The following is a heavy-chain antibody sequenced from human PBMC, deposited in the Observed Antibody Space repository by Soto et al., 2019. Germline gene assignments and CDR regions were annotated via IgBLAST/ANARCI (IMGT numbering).Heavy chain of an antibody. J-gene: IGHJ4*02. CDR2: TSPDDGNT. CDR1: GYTFSSYT. CDR3: ARVEAPFGESLH. Sequence: ASVKVSCKTSGYTFSSYTIAWVRQAPGQGLEWLGWTSPDDGNTEYEQKFQGRVTMTADTLTNNAYMELRSLKYDDTAVYYCARVEAPFGESLHWGQGTPVTVSS. V-gene: IGHV1-18*01. D-gene: IGHD3-10*01.